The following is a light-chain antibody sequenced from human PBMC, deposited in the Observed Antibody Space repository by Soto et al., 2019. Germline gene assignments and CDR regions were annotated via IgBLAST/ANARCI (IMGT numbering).Light chain of an antibody. V-gene: IGLV2-14*01. Sequence: QSVLTQPASVSGSPGQSITISCTGTSSDVGGYNYVSWYQQHPGKAPKLMIYDVNNRPSGVSNRFSGSKSGNTASLTISGLQAEDGADYDCSSYTGSSTYVVFGGGTKLTVL. CDR2: DVN. J-gene: IGLJ2*01. CDR3: SSYTGSSTYVV. CDR1: SSDVGGYNY.